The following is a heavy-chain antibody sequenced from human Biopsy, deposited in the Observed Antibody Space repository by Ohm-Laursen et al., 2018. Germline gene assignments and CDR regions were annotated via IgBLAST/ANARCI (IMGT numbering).Heavy chain of an antibody. CDR2: ISTYNDDT. J-gene: IGHJ3*02. D-gene: IGHD3-3*01. CDR1: GYTFTAYG. CDR3: ARDPGYDFWSGSDPFDI. Sequence: SSVKVSCKTSGYTFTAYGISWVRQAPGQGLEWMGWISTYNDDTNIAQKFQGRVSMTTDTSARTAYMELRSLRSGDTAIYFCARDPGYDFWSGSDPFDIWGQGTLVTVS. V-gene: IGHV1-18*04.